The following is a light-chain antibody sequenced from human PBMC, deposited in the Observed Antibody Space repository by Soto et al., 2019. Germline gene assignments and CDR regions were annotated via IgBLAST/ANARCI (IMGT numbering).Light chain of an antibody. CDR3: QQLNSYPRT. CDR2: AAS. V-gene: IGKV1-9*01. Sequence: DIEVTQCPSVLSASVEGRFTSTCRASQGISSYLAWYQQKPGKAPKLLIYAASTLQSGVPSRFSGSGSGTEFTLTVSSLQPEDFATYYCQQLNSYPRTFGQGTKVDIK. CDR1: QGISSY. J-gene: IGKJ1*01.